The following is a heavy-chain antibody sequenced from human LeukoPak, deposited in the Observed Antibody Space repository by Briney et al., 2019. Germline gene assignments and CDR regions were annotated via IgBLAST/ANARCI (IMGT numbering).Heavy chain of an antibody. CDR2: IYYSGST. J-gene: IGHJ5*02. CDR3: ARDPGGDTIHWFDP. CDR1: GRSISRAY. Sequence: PSDTLSLTCTLSGRSISRAYWRWVRQPPGGGRGWSVYIYYSGSTNYTPSLKSRVTISVDTTKNQFSLKLSSVTAADTAVYYCARDPGGDTIHWFDPWGQGTLVTVSS. D-gene: IGHD2-21*02. V-gene: IGHV4-59*01.